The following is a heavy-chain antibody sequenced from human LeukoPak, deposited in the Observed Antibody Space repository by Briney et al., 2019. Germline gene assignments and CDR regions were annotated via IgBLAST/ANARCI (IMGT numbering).Heavy chain of an antibody. D-gene: IGHD3-3*01. CDR1: GYTFTSYD. CDR3: ARGGDFWSGYQVEVDY. Sequence: ASVKVSCKASGYTFTSYDINWVRQATGQGLEWMGWMNPNSGNTGYAQKFQGRVTMTRNTSISTAYMELSRLRSDDTAVYYCARGGDFWSGYQVEVDYWGQGTLVTVSS. CDR2: MNPNSGNT. V-gene: IGHV1-8*01. J-gene: IGHJ4*02.